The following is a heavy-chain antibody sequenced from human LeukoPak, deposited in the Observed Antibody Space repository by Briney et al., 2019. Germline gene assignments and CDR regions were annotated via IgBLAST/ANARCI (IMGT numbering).Heavy chain of an antibody. J-gene: IGHJ4*02. CDR3: AKDLYYDSSGSNSFDY. CDR2: IGGSGGST. CDR1: GFTFSTYA. Sequence: GGSLRLSCAASGFTFSTYAMTWVRQAPGKGLEWVSAIGGSGGSTYYADSVKGRFTISRDNSKNTLYLQMNSLRAEDTAVYYCAKDLYYDSSGSNSFDYWGQGTLVTVSS. V-gene: IGHV3-23*01. D-gene: IGHD3-22*01.